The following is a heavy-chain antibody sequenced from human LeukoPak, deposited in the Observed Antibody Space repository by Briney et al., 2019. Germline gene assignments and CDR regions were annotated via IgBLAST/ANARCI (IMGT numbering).Heavy chain of an antibody. D-gene: IGHD3-16*02. V-gene: IGHV3-21*06. CDR1: GFTFSSYN. CDR3: ARVIAFRGYMDV. J-gene: IGHJ6*03. Sequence: GGSLRLSCAASGFTFSSYNMNWVRQAPGKVLEWVSSISSSSSYIYYADSVKGRFTISRDNAKNSLYLQMNSLRAEDTAVYYCARVIAFRGYMDVWGKGTTVTVSS. CDR2: ISSSSSYI.